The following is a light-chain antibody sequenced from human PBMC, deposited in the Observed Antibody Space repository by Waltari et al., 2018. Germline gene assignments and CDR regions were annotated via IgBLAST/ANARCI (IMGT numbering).Light chain of an antibody. J-gene: IGLJ2*01. CDR3: GSFISSTTGI. V-gene: IGLV2-14*03. CDR2: DAI. CDR1: SSDVGGYNY. Sequence: QSALTHPDSVSGSPGQSITISCTGTSSDVGGYNYVSWYQQSPGKAPKVIIYDAINRPSGVANRFSGSKSGNSASLTISGLQAEDEADYYCGSFISSTTGIFGGGTRLTVL.